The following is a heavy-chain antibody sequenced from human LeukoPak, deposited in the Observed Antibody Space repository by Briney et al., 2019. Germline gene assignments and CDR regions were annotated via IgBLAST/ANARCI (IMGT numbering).Heavy chain of an antibody. CDR2: IYYSGST. D-gene: IGHD1-26*01. V-gene: IGHV4-59*01. CDR1: GGSISSYY. J-gene: IGHJ3*02. CDR3: ARENSGSLDDAFDI. Sequence: SETLSLTCTVSGGSISSYYWSWIRQPPGKGLEWIGYIYYSGSTNYNPSLKSRVTISVDTSKNQFSLKLSSVTAADTAVYYCARENSGSLDDAFDIWGQGTMVTVSS.